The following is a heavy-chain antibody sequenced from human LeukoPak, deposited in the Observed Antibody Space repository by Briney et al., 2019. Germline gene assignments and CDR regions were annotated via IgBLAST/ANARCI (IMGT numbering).Heavy chain of an antibody. D-gene: IGHD6-19*01. CDR2: ISSNGGST. CDR1: GFTFSSYA. CDR3: ARDLAGDLDY. Sequence: PGGSLRLSCAASGFTFSSYAMHWVRQAPGKGLEYVSAISSNGGSTYYANSVNGRFTISRDNSKNTLYLQMGSLRAEDMAVYYCARDLAGDLDYWGQGTLVTVSS. V-gene: IGHV3-64*01. J-gene: IGHJ4*02.